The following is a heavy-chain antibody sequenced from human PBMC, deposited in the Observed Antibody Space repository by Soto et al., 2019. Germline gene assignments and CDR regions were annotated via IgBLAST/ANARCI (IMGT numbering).Heavy chain of an antibody. Sequence: DVQLVESGGGLVQPGGSLKLSCAASGFTFSGSAMHWVRQASGKGLEWVGRISTKAHNYATAYAASVNGRFTISRDDSKNTAYLQRPSLKTEDTAVYYCVSPYFIYDNGGDDTWGQGTLVTVSS. CDR2: ISTKAHNYAT. CDR3: VSPYFIYDNGGDDT. J-gene: IGHJ5*02. V-gene: IGHV3-73*02. D-gene: IGHD3-22*01. CDR1: GFTFSGSA.